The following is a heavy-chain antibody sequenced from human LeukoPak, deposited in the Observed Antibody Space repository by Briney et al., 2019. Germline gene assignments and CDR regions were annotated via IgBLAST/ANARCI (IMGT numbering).Heavy chain of an antibody. CDR3: AREGYCNSTNCYADY. Sequence: TGGSLRLSCAASGFTFDDYGMSWVRQAPGKGREWVAVIWYDGCNKYYADSVKGRFIISRDNSKNTLYLQMNSLRAEDTAVYYCAREGYCNSTNCYADYWGQGTPVTVSS. V-gene: IGHV3-33*08. J-gene: IGHJ4*02. CDR1: GFTFDDYG. D-gene: IGHD2-2*01. CDR2: IWYDGCNK.